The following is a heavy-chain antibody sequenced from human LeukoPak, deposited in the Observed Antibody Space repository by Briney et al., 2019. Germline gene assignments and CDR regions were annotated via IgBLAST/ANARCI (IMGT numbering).Heavy chain of an antibody. J-gene: IGHJ6*02. Sequence: SETLSLTCTVSGGSISSGGYYWSWIRQHPGKGLEWIGYIYYSGSTYYNPSLKSRVTISVDTSKNQFSLKLSSVTAADTAVYYCARDLGFRDPNYYGMDVWGQGTTVTVSS. D-gene: IGHD3-10*01. CDR1: GGSISSGGYY. CDR3: ARDLGFRDPNYYGMDV. V-gene: IGHV4-31*03. CDR2: IYYSGST.